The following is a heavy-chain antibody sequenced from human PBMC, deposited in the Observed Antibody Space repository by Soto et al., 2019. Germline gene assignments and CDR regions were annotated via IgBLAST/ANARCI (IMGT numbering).Heavy chain of an antibody. Sequence: GGSLRLSCAASGFTFSSYSMNWVRQAPGKGLEWVSSISSSSSYIYYADSVKGRFTISRDNAKNSLYLQMNSLRAEDTAVYYCARDTGSQYSSSSGDFDYWGQGTLVTVSS. CDR2: ISSSSSYI. J-gene: IGHJ4*02. CDR1: GFTFSSYS. V-gene: IGHV3-21*01. CDR3: ARDTGSQYSSSSGDFDY. D-gene: IGHD6-6*01.